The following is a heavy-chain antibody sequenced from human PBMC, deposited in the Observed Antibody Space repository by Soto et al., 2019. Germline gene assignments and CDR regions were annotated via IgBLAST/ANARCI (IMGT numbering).Heavy chain of an antibody. CDR3: ARGRGSTGYLGREHYFDY. Sequence: GGSLRLSCAASGFSVTNNYMNWVRQAPGKGLEWVSIIDIGGNTYYADSVKDRFTISRDNSRNTLYPHMDSLRAEDTAVYYCARGRGSTGYLGREHYFDYWGQGTPVTVSS. V-gene: IGHV3-66*01. CDR1: GFSVTNNY. D-gene: IGHD2-2*01. CDR2: IDIGGNT. J-gene: IGHJ4*02.